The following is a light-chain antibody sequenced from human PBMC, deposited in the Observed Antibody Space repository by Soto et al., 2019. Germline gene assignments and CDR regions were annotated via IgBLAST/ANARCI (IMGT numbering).Light chain of an antibody. Sequence: QSALTQPASVSGSPGQSITISCTGTSSDVGGYNYVSWYQQHPGKAPKLMIYDVSTRPSGVSNRFYGSKSGNTASLTISGLHAEDEADYFCSSYTSSSTLVVCGGGNKLTVL. J-gene: IGLJ2*01. V-gene: IGLV2-14*01. CDR1: SSDVGGYNY. CDR2: DVS. CDR3: SSYTSSSTLVV.